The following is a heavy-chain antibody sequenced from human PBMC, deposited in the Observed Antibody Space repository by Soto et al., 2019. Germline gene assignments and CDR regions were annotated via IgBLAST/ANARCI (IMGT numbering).Heavy chain of an antibody. CDR1: GFTFNNYG. J-gene: IGHJ4*02. V-gene: IGHV3-30*18. CDR2: ISNDGNNK. Sequence: GGSLRLSCAASGFTFNNYGMHWVRQAPGKGLEWVAVISNDGNNKYYADSVKGRFTISRDNSKNTLYLQMNSLRAEDTAVYYCAKDRYSTWSSNIDYWGQGTLVTVSS. D-gene: IGHD5-12*01. CDR3: AKDRYSTWSSNIDY.